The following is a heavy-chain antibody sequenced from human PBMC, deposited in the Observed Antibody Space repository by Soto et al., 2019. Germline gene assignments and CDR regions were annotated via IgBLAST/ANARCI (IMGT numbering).Heavy chain of an antibody. V-gene: IGHV4-30-4*01. CDR2: IYYSGST. Sequence: QVQLQESGPGLVKPSQTLSLTCTVSGGSISSGDYYWGWIRQPPGKGLEWIGYIYYSGSTYYNPSLKSRVTISVDTSKNQFSLKLSSVTAADTAVYYCAREELTLYDSSGYDYWGQGTLVTVSS. D-gene: IGHD3-22*01. CDR1: GGSISSGDYY. CDR3: AREELTLYDSSGYDY. J-gene: IGHJ4*02.